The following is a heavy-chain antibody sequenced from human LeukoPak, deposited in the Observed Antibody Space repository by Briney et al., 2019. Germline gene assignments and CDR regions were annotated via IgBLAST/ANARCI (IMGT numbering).Heavy chain of an antibody. CDR2: IYSGGST. J-gene: IGHJ4*02. CDR1: GFTVSSNY. Sequence: PGGSLRLSCAASGFTVSSNYMSWVRQAPGKGLEWVSVIYSGGSTYYADSVKGRFTISRDNSKNTLYLQMNSLRAEDTAVYYCARAEQKRTGYFDYWGQGTLVTVSS. V-gene: IGHV3-66*01. CDR3: ARAEQKRTGYFDY. D-gene: IGHD1-1*01.